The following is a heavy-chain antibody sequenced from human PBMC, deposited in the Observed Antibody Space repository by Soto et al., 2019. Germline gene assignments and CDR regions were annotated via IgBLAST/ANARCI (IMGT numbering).Heavy chain of an antibody. CDR2: INTYNGNT. V-gene: IGHV1-18*01. Sequence: DSVKVSCKASGYTFTNYGISWVRQAPGQGLEWMGWINTYNGNTNHAQKLQGRVTMTTDTSTSTAYMELRSLRSDDTAVYFCAIYCALGEDYYCYGMYFWGQGSTVTVSS. J-gene: IGHJ6*02. CDR1: GYTFTNYG. CDR3: AIYCALGEDYYCYGMYF. D-gene: IGHD2-21*01.